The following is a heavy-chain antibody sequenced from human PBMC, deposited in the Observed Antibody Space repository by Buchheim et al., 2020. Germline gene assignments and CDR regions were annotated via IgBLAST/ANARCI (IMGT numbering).Heavy chain of an antibody. CDR3: AKTQFSSWTFDS. CDR2: ITVSGGTT. D-gene: IGHD6-6*01. Sequence: EVQLLESGGGLVQPGGSLRLSCAASGFTFRGYAMTWVRQAPGKGLDLVSAITVSGGTTYYADPLTGRFIISRDNSKNTRYLQLNSLRTEDTAVYYCAKTQFSSWTFDSWGQGAL. V-gene: IGHV3-23*01. J-gene: IGHJ4*02. CDR1: GFTFRGYA.